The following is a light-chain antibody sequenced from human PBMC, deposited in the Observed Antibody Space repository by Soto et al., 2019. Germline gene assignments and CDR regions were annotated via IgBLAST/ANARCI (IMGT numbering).Light chain of an antibody. J-gene: IGKJ2*01. Sequence: EIVLTQSPGPLSLSPGARATLFCRTSQTLNSGYLAWYQQKTGQSLRRLSYGASRRATGIPVRFRGGGSGRDFTLTISRLEPDDFGVDFCQQYGSAPYTFGQETKLEIK. V-gene: IGKV3-20*01. CDR2: GAS. CDR3: QQYGSAPYT. CDR1: QTLNSGY.